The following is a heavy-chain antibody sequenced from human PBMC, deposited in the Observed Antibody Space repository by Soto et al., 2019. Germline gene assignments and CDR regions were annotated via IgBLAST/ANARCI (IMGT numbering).Heavy chain of an antibody. J-gene: IGHJ3*02. CDR2: INPNSGGT. Sequence: ASVKVSCKASGYTFTGYYMHWVRQAPGQGLEWMGWINPNSGGTNYAQKFQGWVTMTRDTSISTAYMELSSLRSDDTAVYYCATTRRYYYDTSGPDAFDIWGQGTMVTVSS. CDR1: GYTFTGYY. D-gene: IGHD3-22*01. CDR3: ATTRRYYYDTSGPDAFDI. V-gene: IGHV1-2*04.